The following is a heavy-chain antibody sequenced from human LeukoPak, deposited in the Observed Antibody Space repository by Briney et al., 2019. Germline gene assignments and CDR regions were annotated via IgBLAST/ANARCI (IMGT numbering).Heavy chain of an antibody. CDR2: INPSGGST. D-gene: IGHD5-12*01. CDR1: GYTFTSYY. J-gene: IGHJ5*02. Sequence: ASVKVSCKASGYTFTSYYMHWVRQAPGQGLEWMGIINPSGGSTSYAQKFQGRVTMTRETSTSTVYMELSSLRSEDTAVYYCARDLDIVATPRNWFDPWGQGTLVTVSS. CDR3: ARDLDIVATPRNWFDP. V-gene: IGHV1-46*03.